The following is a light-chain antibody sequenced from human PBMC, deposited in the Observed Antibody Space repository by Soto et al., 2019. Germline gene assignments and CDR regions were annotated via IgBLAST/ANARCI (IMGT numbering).Light chain of an antibody. V-gene: IGLV1-40*01. CDR3: QSFNTRLNSVV. J-gene: IGLJ2*01. Sequence: QTVVTQPPSVSGAPGQRVTISCTGSSSNIGAGYDVHWYQQFPGRAPKLLMYGNNNRPSGVPDRFYGSKSGTSASLDITGLQADDEADYYCQSFNTRLNSVVFGGGTKLTVL. CDR1: SSNIGAGYD. CDR2: GNN.